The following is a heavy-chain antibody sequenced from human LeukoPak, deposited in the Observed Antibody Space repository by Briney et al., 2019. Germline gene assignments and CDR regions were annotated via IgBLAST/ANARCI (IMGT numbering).Heavy chain of an antibody. CDR1: SGSIGSGGYS. J-gene: IGHJ3*02. CDR2: IYYSGST. CDR3: ARGPAFDM. Sequence: PSQTLSLTCVVSSGSIGSGGYSWSWIRQPPGKGLEWIGYIYYSGSTYYNPSLKSRVTISVDRSKNHFSLNLTSVTAADTAVYFCARGPAFDMWGQGTLVTVSS. V-gene: IGHV4-30-2*01.